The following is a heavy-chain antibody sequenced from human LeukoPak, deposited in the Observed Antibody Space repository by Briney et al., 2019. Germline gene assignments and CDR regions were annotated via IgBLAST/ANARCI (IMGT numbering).Heavy chain of an antibody. J-gene: IGHJ6*02. CDR3: ASDYYDSSGPDHVDYYYGMDV. D-gene: IGHD3-22*01. CDR2: IIPILGIA. Sequence: ASVKVSCKASGGTFSSYAISWVRRAPGQGLEWMGRIIPILGIANYAQKFQGRVTITADKSTSTAYMELSSLRSEDTAVYYCASDYYDSSGPDHVDYYYGMDVWGQGTTVTVSS. V-gene: IGHV1-69*04. CDR1: GGTFSSYA.